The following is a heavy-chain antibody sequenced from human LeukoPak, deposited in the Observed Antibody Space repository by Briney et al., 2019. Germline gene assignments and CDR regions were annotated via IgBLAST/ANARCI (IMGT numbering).Heavy chain of an antibody. D-gene: IGHD3-16*01. J-gene: IGHJ4*02. CDR2: SRNRAHSYTT. CDR1: GFTFSDHY. CDR3: VALIGGLGY. Sequence: GGSLRLSCSVSGFTFSDHYMDWVRQAPGKGLDWVGRSRNRAHSYTTAYAASVKGRFTVSRADSAHLLCLQMNSLKTAGPAVYYCVALIGGLGYWGGEPWSPSPQ. V-gene: IGHV3-72*01.